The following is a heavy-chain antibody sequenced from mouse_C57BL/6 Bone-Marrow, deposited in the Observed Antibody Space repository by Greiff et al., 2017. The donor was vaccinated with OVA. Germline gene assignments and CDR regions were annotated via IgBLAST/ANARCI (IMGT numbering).Heavy chain of an antibody. J-gene: IGHJ3*01. CDR2: IDPANGNT. CDR1: GFNIKNTY. V-gene: IGHV14-3*01. CDR3: ALNYYDYEGFAY. D-gene: IGHD2-4*01. Sequence: EVKLQESVAELVRPGASVKLSCTASGFNIKNTYMHWVKQRPEQGLEWIGRIDPANGNTKFAPKFQGKATITADTSSNTAYLQLSSLTSEDTAIYYCALNYYDYEGFAYWGQGTLVTVSA.